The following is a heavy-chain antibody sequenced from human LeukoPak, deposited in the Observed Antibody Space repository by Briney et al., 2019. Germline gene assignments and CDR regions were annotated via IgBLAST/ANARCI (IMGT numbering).Heavy chain of an antibody. CDR3: ARQYYYDNSGYLLDY. CDR1: GYSISSGYY. D-gene: IGHD3-22*01. J-gene: IGHJ4*02. Sequence: SETLSLTCTVSGYSISSGYYWGWIRQPPGKGLEWIGSIYHSGSTYYNPSLKSRVTISVDTSKNQFSLKLTSVTAADTAVYYCARQYYYDNSGYLLDYWGQGTLVTVSS. CDR2: IYHSGST. V-gene: IGHV4-38-2*02.